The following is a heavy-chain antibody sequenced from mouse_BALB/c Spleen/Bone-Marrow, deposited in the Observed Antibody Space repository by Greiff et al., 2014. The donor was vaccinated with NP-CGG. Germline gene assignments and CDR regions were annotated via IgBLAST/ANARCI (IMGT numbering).Heavy chain of an antibody. CDR2: IWSDGST. D-gene: IGHD5-1-1*01. J-gene: IGHJ4*01. CDR1: GFSLTTFG. Sequence: VMLVESGPDLVAPPQSLSITCTVSGFSLTTFGVHWVRQPPGKGLEWLVVIWSDGSTTYNSTLKSRLSISKDNSKSQVFLQMNSLHTDDTAMYYCARHERGYPYALDYWGQGTSVTVSS. V-gene: IGHV2-6-2*01. CDR3: ARHERGYPYALDY.